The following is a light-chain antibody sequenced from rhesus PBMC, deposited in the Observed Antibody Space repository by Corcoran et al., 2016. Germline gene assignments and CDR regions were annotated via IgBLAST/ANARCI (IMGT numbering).Light chain of an antibody. V-gene: IGKV1-74*01. CDR3: QHGYGTPIFT. Sequence: DIQMTQSPSSLSASVGDRVTITCRTSENVNNYLNWYQQKPGRAPKLLIYRASTLQTGVPSRFSGSGSGTDYTVTISSLKPEDVGTYYCQHGYGTPIFTFGPGTKLDIK. CDR2: RAS. J-gene: IGKJ3*01. CDR1: ENVNNY.